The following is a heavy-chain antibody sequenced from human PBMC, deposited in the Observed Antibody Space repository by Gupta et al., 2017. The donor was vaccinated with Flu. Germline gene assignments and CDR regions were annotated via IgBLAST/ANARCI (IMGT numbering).Heavy chain of an antibody. CDR2: INRDGSVI. Sequence: EVQLVESGGGLVQPGGSLRLSCGASGFTLSDHWMSGLRQAPGKGPELVANINRDGSVINYMDFGRGRFTISRDNAKNAVYFQMNSLRVDDTAVYYCARDVGSGDYDSWGQGTLVTVSS. J-gene: IGHJ5*01. CDR3: ARDVGSGDYDS. D-gene: IGHD4-17*01. V-gene: IGHV3-7*01. CDR1: GFTLSDHW.